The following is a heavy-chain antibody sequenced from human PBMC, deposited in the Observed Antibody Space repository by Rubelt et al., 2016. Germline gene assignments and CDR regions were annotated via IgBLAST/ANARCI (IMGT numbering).Heavy chain of an antibody. CDR3: ARGPSYSLGWFDP. J-gene: IGHJ5*02. Sequence: QVQLQESGPGLVKPSETLSLTCIVSGGSIRSYYWSWIRQPPGKGLEWIGYMFYSGGTNYNPSLKNWVTISKGTSKGQFSLKLSSVTAADTAVYYCARGPSYSLGWFDPWGQGTLVTVSS. CDR2: MFYSGGT. V-gene: IGHV4-59*08. D-gene: IGHD1-26*01. CDR1: GGSIRSYY.